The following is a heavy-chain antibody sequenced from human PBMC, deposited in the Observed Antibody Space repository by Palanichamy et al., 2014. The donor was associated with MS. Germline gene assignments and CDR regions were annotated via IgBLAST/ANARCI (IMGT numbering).Heavy chain of an antibody. D-gene: IGHD4-17*01. CDR2: IYYSGSP. J-gene: IGHJ1*01. Sequence: GKGLEWIGYIYYSGSPYYNPSLKSRVTISVDTSKNQFSLKLNSVTAADTAVYYCARDGSYGDYDSFHHWGQGTPVTVSS. V-gene: IGHV4-31*02. CDR3: ARDGSYGDYDSFHH.